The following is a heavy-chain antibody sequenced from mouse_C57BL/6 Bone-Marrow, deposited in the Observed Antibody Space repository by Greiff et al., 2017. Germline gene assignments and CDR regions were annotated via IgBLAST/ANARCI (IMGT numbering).Heavy chain of an antibody. CDR1: GFSLSTSGMG. CDR3: DRRGWAYYYGSSYFDY. CDR2: IYWDDDK. V-gene: IGHV8-12*01. D-gene: IGHD1-1*01. J-gene: IGHJ2*01. Sequence: QVQLKESGPGILQSSQTLSLTCSFSGFSLSTSGMGVSWIRQPSGKGLEWLAHIYWDDDKRYNPSLKSRLTISKDTSRNQVFLKINSVVTADTATYYCDRRGWAYYYGSSYFDYWDQGTTITVSS.